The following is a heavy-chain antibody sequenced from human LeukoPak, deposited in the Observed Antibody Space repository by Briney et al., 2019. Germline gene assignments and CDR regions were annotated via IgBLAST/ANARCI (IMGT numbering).Heavy chain of an antibody. V-gene: IGHV5-51*01. J-gene: IGHJ4*02. D-gene: IGHD6-13*01. Sequence: GESLKISCKGSGYSFTSYWIGWVRQMPGKGLEWMGIIYPGDSDTRYSPSFQGQVTISADKSISTAYLQWSSLKASDTAIYFCAKGYSSSWHPFDYWGQGTLVTVSS. CDR3: AKGYSSSWHPFDY. CDR2: IYPGDSDT. CDR1: GYSFTSYW.